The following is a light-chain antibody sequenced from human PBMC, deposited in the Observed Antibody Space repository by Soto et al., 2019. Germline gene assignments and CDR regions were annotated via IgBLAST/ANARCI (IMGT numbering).Light chain of an antibody. V-gene: IGLV4-60*02. CDR2: LEGSGSY. CDR1: SGHSSYI. Sequence: QLVLTQSSSASASLGSSVKLTCTLSSGHSSYIIAWHQQQPGKAARYLMKLEGSGSYNKGSGVPDRFSGSSSGADRYLTISNLQFEDEADYYCETWDSNTHVFGTGTKLTVL. J-gene: IGLJ1*01. CDR3: ETWDSNTHV.